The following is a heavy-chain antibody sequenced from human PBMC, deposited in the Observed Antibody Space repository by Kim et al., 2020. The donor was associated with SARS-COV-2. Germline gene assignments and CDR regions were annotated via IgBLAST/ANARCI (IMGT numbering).Heavy chain of an antibody. Sequence: GGSLRLSCAASGFTFSSYSMNWVRQAPGKGLEWVSSISSSSSYIYYADSVKGRFTISRDNAKNSLYLQMNSLRAEDTAVYYCARKLYWFGELSANYGMDVWGQGTTVTVSS. CDR3: ARKLYWFGELSANYGMDV. CDR1: GFTFSSYS. V-gene: IGHV3-21*04. CDR2: ISSSSSYI. D-gene: IGHD3-10*01. J-gene: IGHJ6*02.